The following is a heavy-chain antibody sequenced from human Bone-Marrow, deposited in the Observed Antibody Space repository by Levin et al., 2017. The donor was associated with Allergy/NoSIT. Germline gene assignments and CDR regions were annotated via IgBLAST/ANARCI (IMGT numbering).Heavy chain of an antibody. D-gene: IGHD6-19*01. Sequence: AASVKVSCKAVGYSFTSFFLLWVRQAPGQGLEWVGRINPNSGDTKYAQNFQGRVTLTTDTSISTAYMEINNLRSDDTAVYFCAKGGRGSAWYFPSWGQGTLVTVSS. J-gene: IGHJ5*02. V-gene: IGHV1-2*06. CDR2: INPNSGDT. CDR1: GYSFTSFF. CDR3: AKGGRGSAWYFPS.